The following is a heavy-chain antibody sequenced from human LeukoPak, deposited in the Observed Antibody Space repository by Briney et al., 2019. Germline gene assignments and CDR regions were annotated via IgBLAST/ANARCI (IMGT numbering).Heavy chain of an antibody. CDR1: GFTFSSHA. D-gene: IGHD3-3*01. J-gene: IGHJ4*02. Sequence: PGGSLTLSCAASGFTFSSHAMGWVRQAPGKGLEWVSGIGGLGGSTYYAGSVKGRFTISRDNSQNTLYLHMNSLRADDTAVYYCARDPGVVAFHCFDYWGQGSLVTVSS. CDR3: ARDPGVVAFHCFDY. CDR2: IGGLGGST. V-gene: IGHV3-23*01.